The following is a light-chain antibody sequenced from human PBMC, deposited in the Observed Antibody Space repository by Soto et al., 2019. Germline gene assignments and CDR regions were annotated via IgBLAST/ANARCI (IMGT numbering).Light chain of an antibody. CDR1: HSISSSQ. Sequence: TQSPSSLSASVGDRVTITCRASHSISSSQLAWYQQKPGQVPRLLIYGASSRATGIPDRFSGSGSGTDFTLTISRLEPEDFALYYCQQYGRSPLTFGQGTKVDIK. CDR2: GAS. CDR3: QQYGRSPLT. V-gene: IGKV3-20*01. J-gene: IGKJ1*01.